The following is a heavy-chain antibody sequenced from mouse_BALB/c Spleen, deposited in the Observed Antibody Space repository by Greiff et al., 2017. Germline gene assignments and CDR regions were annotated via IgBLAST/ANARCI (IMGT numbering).Heavy chain of an antibody. CDR1: GFTFSSYG. CDR3: ARHEGYGFDY. V-gene: IGHV5-6*01. CDR2: ISSGGSYT. D-gene: IGHD2-3*01. J-gene: IGHJ2*01. Sequence: EVKVVESGGDLVKPGGSLKLSCAASGFTFSSYGMSWVRQTPDKRLEWVATISSGGSYTYYPDSVKGRFTISRDNAKNTLYLQMSSLKSEDTAMYYCARHEGYGFDYWGQGTTLTVSS.